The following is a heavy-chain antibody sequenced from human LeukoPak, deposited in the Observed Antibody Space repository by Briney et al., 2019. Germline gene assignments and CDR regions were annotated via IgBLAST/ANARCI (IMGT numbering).Heavy chain of an antibody. V-gene: IGHV2-5*01. CDR1: GFSLSTSGVG. Sequence: SGPTLVKPTQTLTLTCTFSGFSLSTSGVGVGWIRQPPGKALEWLALIYWNDDKRYSPSLKSRVTITKDTSKNQVVLTMTNMDPVDTATYYCAHKTYYDFWSGYYPDYWGQGTLVTVSS. J-gene: IGHJ4*02. D-gene: IGHD3-3*01. CDR3: AHKTYYDFWSGYYPDY. CDR2: IYWNDDK.